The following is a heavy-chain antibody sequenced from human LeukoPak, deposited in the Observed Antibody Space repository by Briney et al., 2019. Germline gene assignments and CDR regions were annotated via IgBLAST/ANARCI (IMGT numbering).Heavy chain of an antibody. CDR3: ARSFEVRNKRPWGY. D-gene: IGHD1/OR15-1a*01. V-gene: IGHV3-23*01. CDR2: ISGSGGST. Sequence: GGSLRLSCAASGFTFSSYAMSWVRQAPGKGLEWVSAISGSGGSTYYADSVKGRFTISRVNSKNTLYLQMNSLRAEDTAVYYCARSFEVRNKRPWGYWGQGTLVTVSS. J-gene: IGHJ4*02. CDR1: GFTFSSYA.